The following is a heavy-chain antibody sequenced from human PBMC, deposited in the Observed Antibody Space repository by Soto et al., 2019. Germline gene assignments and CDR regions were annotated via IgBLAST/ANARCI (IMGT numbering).Heavy chain of an antibody. J-gene: IGHJ4*02. D-gene: IGHD3-22*01. CDR2: TYYRSKWYN. CDR1: GDSVSSNSAA. Sequence: PSQPLSLTCAISGDSVSSNSAAWNWIRQSPSRGLEWLGRTYYRSKWYNDYAVSVKSRITINPDTSKNQFSLQLNSVTPEDTAVYYCARMNYYDSSGYYGLYFDYWGQGTLVTVSS. CDR3: ARMNYYDSSGYYGLYFDY. V-gene: IGHV6-1*01.